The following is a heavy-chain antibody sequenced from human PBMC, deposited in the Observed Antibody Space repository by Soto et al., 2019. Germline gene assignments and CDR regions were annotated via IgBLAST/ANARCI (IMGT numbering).Heavy chain of an antibody. V-gene: IGHV3-23*01. CDR2: ISGSGGST. CDR3: AKDFPPREWELPYYYYYGMDV. CDR1: GFTFSSYA. Sequence: GGSLRLSCAASGFTFSSYAMSWVRQAPGKGLEWVSVISGSGGSTYYADSVKGRFTISRDNSKNTLYLQMNSLRAEDTAVYYCAKDFPPREWELPYYYYYGMDVWGQGTTVTVSS. D-gene: IGHD1-26*01. J-gene: IGHJ6*02.